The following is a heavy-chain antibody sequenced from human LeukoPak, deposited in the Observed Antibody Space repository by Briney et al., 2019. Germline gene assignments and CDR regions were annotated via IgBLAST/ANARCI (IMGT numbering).Heavy chain of an antibody. Sequence: SVKASCKASGGTFSSYAISWVRQAPGQGLEWMGGIIPIFGTANYAQKFQGRVTITADESTSTAYMELSSLRSEDTAVYYCARESKELSAFDYWGQGTLVTVSS. V-gene: IGHV1-69*01. D-gene: IGHD1-26*01. CDR3: ARESKELSAFDY. CDR1: GGTFSSYA. J-gene: IGHJ4*02. CDR2: IIPIFGTA.